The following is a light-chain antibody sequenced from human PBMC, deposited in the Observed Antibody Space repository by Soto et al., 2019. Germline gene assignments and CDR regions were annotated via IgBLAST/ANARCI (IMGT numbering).Light chain of an antibody. V-gene: IGLV2-14*03. CDR3: NSYREGHPRFYV. Sequence: QSVLTQPASVSGSPGHSITISCTGTHSDIGNYNYVSWYQHLPGKAPKLMIYDVGSRPSGVSSRFSGSKSGNTASLAISGLQAEDEADYYCNSYREGHPRFYVFGTGTKVTVL. CDR2: DVG. CDR1: HSDIGNYNY. J-gene: IGLJ1*01.